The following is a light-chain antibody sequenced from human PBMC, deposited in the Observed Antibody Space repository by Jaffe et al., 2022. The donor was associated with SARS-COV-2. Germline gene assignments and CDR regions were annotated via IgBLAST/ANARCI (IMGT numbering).Light chain of an antibody. CDR2: KAS. Sequence: DIQMTQSPSILSASVGDRVTITCRASQSISSWLAWYQQKPGKAPKLLIYKASSLESGVPSRFSGSGSGTEFTLTISSLQPDDFATYYCQHYDSPMYTFGQGTKLEI. J-gene: IGKJ2*01. CDR1: QSISSW. V-gene: IGKV1-5*03. CDR3: QHYDSPMYT.